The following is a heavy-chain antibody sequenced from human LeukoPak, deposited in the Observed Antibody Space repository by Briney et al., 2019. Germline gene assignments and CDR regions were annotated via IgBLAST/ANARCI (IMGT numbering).Heavy chain of an antibody. Sequence: SETLSLTCSVSGSSITSYWWSWLRQPAGKGLEFIGRIYTTGMTNYNPSLKSRVSMSVDTSKNQFSLELRSVTAADTAVYFCARAGYTISSYRFDYWGQGALVTVSS. CDR2: IYTTGMT. J-gene: IGHJ4*02. V-gene: IGHV4-4*07. CDR3: ARAGYTISSYRFDY. CDR1: GSSITSYW. D-gene: IGHD2-2*02.